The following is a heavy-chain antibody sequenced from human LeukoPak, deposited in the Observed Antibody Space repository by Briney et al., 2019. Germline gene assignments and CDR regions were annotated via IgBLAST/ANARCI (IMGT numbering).Heavy chain of an antibody. CDR2: SIPIDGTP. J-gene: IGHJ2*01. V-gene: IGHV1-69*13. CDR3: ARDFYGSGSHRYFDL. CDR1: GGSFNNNA. Sequence: SVKVSCKASGGSFNNNAINWVRQAPGQGLEWMGGSIPIDGTPNYAQQFQGRVTITADETSSTAYMELSSLRSEDTAVYYCARDFYGSGSHRYFDLWGRGTLVTVSS. D-gene: IGHD3-10*01.